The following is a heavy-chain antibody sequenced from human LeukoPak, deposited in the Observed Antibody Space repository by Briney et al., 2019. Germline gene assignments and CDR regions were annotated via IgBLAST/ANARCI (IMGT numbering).Heavy chain of an antibody. Sequence: PGGSLRLSCAASGFTFSSYSMNWVRQAPGKGLEWVSSISSGSSYIYYADSVKGRFTISRDNAKNSLYLQMNSLRAEDTALYYCAREFRGAIAAAGRFDYWGQGTLVTVSS. V-gene: IGHV3-21*04. CDR2: ISSGSSYI. J-gene: IGHJ4*02. D-gene: IGHD6-13*01. CDR1: GFTFSSYS. CDR3: AREFRGAIAAAGRFDY.